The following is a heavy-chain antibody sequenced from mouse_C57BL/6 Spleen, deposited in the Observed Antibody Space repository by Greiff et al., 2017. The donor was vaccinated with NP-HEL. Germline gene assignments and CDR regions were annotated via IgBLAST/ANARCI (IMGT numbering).Heavy chain of an antibody. CDR3: ARSYSNYVGFAY. J-gene: IGHJ3*01. CDR1: GYTFTSYG. D-gene: IGHD2-5*01. V-gene: IGHV1-81*01. Sequence: QVQLKESGAELARPGASVKLSCKASGYTFTSYGISWVKQRTGQGLEWIGEIYPRSGNTYYNEKFKGKATLTADKSSSTAYMELRSLTSEDSAVYFCARSYSNYVGFAYWGQGTLVTVSA. CDR2: IYPRSGNT.